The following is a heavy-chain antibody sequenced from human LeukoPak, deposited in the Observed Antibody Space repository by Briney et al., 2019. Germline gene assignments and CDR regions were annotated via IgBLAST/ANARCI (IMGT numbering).Heavy chain of an antibody. V-gene: IGHV1-46*01. Sequence: GASVKVSCKASGYTFTSYYMHWVRQAPGQGPEWMGIINPSGGSTSYAQKFQGRVTMTRDTSTSTVYMELSSLRSEDTAVYYCARAYDSSGYYSVNWFDPWGQGTLVTVSS. CDR2: INPSGGST. CDR1: GYTFTSYY. D-gene: IGHD3-22*01. J-gene: IGHJ5*02. CDR3: ARAYDSSGYYSVNWFDP.